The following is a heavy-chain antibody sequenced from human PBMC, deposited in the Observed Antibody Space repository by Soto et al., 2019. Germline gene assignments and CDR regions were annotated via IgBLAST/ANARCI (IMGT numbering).Heavy chain of an antibody. D-gene: IGHD3-10*01. Sequence: PSETLSLTCGVYRGSFSGFYWTWIRQSPGKGLEWIGYIYYSGSTNYNSSLKSRLSISIDTSRNQFSLKLTSVTAADTAVYYCARESSLLLPDSGKKIDPWGQGILVTVSS. CDR2: IYYSGST. V-gene: IGHV4-34*11. CDR1: RGSFSGFY. CDR3: ARESSLLLPDSGKKIDP. J-gene: IGHJ5*01.